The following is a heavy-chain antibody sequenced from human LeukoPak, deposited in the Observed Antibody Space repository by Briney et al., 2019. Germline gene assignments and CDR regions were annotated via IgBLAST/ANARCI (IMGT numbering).Heavy chain of an antibody. CDR1: GFTFSSYE. J-gene: IGHJ5*02. Sequence: PGGSLRLSCAASGFTFSSYEMNWVRQAPGKGLEWVSYISSSGSTIYYADSVKGRFTISRDNAKNTMYLQMNSLRAEDTAVYYCAREMRTTVRIGKKFDPWGQGTLVTVSS. D-gene: IGHD4-17*01. CDR3: AREMRTTVRIGKKFDP. V-gene: IGHV3-48*03. CDR2: ISSSGSTI.